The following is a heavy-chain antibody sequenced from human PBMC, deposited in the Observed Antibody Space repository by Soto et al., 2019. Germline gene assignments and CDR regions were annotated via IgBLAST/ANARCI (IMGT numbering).Heavy chain of an antibody. V-gene: IGHV3-33*01. D-gene: IGHD6-19*01. J-gene: IGHJ4*02. CDR1: GFTFSSYG. CDR2: IWDDGSNI. CDR3: ARDSYSSGSYDLDY. Sequence: QVQLVDSGGGVVQPGRSLRLSCAASGFTFSSYGMHWVRQAPGKGLEWVAVIWDDGSNIYYADYVKGRFTISRDNSKIRLYLQMNSLRAEDRAVYYCARDSYSSGSYDLDYWGQGTLGIVSS.